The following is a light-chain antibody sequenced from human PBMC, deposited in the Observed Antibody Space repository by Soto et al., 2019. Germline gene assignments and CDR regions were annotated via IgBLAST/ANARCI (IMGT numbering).Light chain of an antibody. CDR3: QQYGSSSWT. CDR1: QSVSSSY. CDR2: AAS. V-gene: IGKV3-20*01. J-gene: IGKJ1*01. Sequence: EDVLTQSPGTLSLYPGERATLSCRASQSVSSSYLAWYQQKPGQAPRLLIYAASSRATGIPDRFSGSASGTDFTLTISRLEPEDFAVYYCQQYGSSSWTFGQGTKVEIK.